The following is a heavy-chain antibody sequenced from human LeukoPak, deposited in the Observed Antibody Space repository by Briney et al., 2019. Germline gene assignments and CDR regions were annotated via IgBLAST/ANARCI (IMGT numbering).Heavy chain of an antibody. CDR3: ARQSTADGIVVVPAATPSGMDV. Sequence: SETLSLTCAVYGGSFSGYYWSWIRQPPGKGLEWIGSIYYSGSTYYNPSLKSRVTISVDTSKNQFSLKLSSVTAADTAVYYCARQSTADGIVVVPAATPSGMDVWGQGTTVTVSS. CDR2: IYYSGST. CDR1: GGSFSGYY. V-gene: IGHV4-34*01. J-gene: IGHJ6*02. D-gene: IGHD2-2*01.